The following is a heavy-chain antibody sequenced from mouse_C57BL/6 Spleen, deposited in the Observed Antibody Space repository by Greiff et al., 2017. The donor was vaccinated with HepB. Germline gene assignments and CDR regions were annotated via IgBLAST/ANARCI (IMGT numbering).Heavy chain of an antibody. Sequence: VQLQQPGAELVRPGTSVKLSCKASGYTFTSYWMHWVKQRPGQGLEWIGVIDPSDSYTNYNQKFKGKATLTVDTSSSTAYMQLSSLTSEDSAVYYCARSRYDGYYPHWYFDVWGTGTTVTVSS. CDR3: ARSRYDGYYPHWYFDV. J-gene: IGHJ1*03. D-gene: IGHD2-3*01. CDR1: GYTFTSYW. V-gene: IGHV1-59*01. CDR2: IDPSDSYT.